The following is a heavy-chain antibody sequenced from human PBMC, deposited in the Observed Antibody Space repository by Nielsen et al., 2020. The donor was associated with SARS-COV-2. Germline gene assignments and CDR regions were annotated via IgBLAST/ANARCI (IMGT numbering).Heavy chain of an antibody. D-gene: IGHD6-19*01. CDR2: INPKGETT. J-gene: IGHJ4*02. Sequence: ASVKVSCKESGYTFTDHYVHWVRQAPGQGLEWLGIINPKGETTTYAQKFQGRVSMTWDTSTSTLYMQLNTLTSEDTAMYYCARVGGSGWWYYFDYWGQGTLVTVSS. CDR1: GYTFTDHY. V-gene: IGHV1-46*01. CDR3: ARVGGSGWWYYFDY.